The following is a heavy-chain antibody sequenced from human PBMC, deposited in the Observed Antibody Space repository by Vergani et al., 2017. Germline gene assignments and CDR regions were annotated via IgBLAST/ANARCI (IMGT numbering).Heavy chain of an antibody. V-gene: IGHV3-33*01. J-gene: IGHJ4*02. CDR2: IWYDGSNK. D-gene: IGHD6-19*01. CDR3: ARGLEAVAGSAPDY. CDR1: GFTFSSYG. Sequence: QVQLVESGGGVVQPGRSLRLSCAASGFTFSSYGMHWVRQAPGKGLEWVAVIWYDGSNKYYADSVKGRFTISRDNSKNTLYVQMNSLRAEDTAVYYCARGLEAVAGSAPDYWGQGTLVTVSS.